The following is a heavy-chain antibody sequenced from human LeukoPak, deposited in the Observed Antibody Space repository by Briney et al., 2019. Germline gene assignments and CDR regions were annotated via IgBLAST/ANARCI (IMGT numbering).Heavy chain of an antibody. CDR3: ASNGYSYGFPLGY. D-gene: IGHD5-18*01. J-gene: IGHJ4*02. CDR2: ISSSSSTI. CDR1: GFTFSSYA. V-gene: IGHV3-48*01. Sequence: GGSLRLSCAASGFTFSSYAMTWVRQAPGKGLEWVSYISSSSSTIYYADSVKGRLTISRDNAKNSLYLQMNSLRAEDTAVYYCASNGYSYGFPLGYWGQGTLVTVSS.